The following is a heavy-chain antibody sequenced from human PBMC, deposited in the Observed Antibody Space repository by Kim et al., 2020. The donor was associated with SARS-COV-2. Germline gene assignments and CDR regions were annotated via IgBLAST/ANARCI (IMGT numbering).Heavy chain of an antibody. V-gene: IGHV3-21*01. CDR3: ARDNLGYCSCGKCYSNGGFDY. Sequence: GGSLRLSCAASGFTFRSFTMVWVRQAPGKGLEWVSSISSGSAYILYADSAKGRFTISRENGDNSLYLHMDNLTVEDAAMYYCARDNLGYCSCGKCYSNGGFDYWGQGTLVTVSP. CDR1: GFTFRSFT. CDR2: ISSGSAYI. D-gene: IGHD2-15*01. J-gene: IGHJ4*02.